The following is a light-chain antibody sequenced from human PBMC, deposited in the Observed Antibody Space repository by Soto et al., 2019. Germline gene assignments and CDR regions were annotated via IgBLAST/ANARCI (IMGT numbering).Light chain of an antibody. J-gene: IGKJ1*01. CDR1: QNIESR. CDR2: EVS. V-gene: IGKV1-5*01. CDR3: QQYHFWWT. Sequence: DIQMTQSPSTLSASVGDRVTITCRASQNIESRLAWYQQKPGQAPKILIYEVSYLESGVPSRFSGSGAGTEFTLTITSLQPDDFATYYCQQYHFWWTFGQGTKVKI.